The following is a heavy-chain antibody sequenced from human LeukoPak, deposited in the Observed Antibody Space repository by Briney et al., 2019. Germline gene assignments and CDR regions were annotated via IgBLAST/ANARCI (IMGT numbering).Heavy chain of an antibody. CDR2: ISGSGDST. CDR1: GGPISSSYYY. V-gene: IGHV3-23*01. Sequence: ETLSLTCTVSGGPISSSYYYWCCVRQPPGTGLLWVSAISGSGDSTYYADSVKGRFTISRDNSKNTLYLQMNSLRAEDTAVYYCAKNVRWSTFDYWGQGTLVTVSS. D-gene: IGHD4-17*01. J-gene: IGHJ4*02. CDR3: AKNVRWSTFDY.